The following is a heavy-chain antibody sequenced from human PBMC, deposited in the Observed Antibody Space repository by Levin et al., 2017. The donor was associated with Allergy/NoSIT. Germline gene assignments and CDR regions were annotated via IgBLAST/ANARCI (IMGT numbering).Heavy chain of an antibody. Sequence: GGSLRLSCAASGFTFGTYAMTWVRQAPGKGLEWVSAISSNGYSTYYADSVKGRFTISRDNSKNTLYLQMNSLRAEDTAVYYCAKVKGSTSCYQNCYYYGMDGWGQGTTVTVSS. CDR3: AKVKGSTSCYQNCYYYGMDG. V-gene: IGHV3-23*01. CDR1: GFTFGTYA. J-gene: IGHJ6*02. CDR2: ISSNGYST. D-gene: IGHD2-2*01.